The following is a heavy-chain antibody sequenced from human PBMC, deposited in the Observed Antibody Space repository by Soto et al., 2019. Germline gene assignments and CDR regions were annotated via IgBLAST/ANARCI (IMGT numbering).Heavy chain of an antibody. J-gene: IGHJ3*02. CDR3: ARLPTSRSNYDFWSGYYANDAFDI. Sequence: PGESLKISCKGSGYSFTSYWISWVRQMPGKGLEWMGRIDPSDSYTNYSPSFQGHVTISADKSISTAYLQWSSLKASDTAMYYCARLPTSRSNYDFWSGYYANDAFDIWGQGTMVTVSS. CDR1: GYSFTSYW. D-gene: IGHD3-3*01. V-gene: IGHV5-10-1*01. CDR2: IDPSDSYT.